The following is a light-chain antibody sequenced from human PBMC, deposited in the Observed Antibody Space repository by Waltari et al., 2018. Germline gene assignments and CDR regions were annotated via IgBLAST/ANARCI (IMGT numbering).Light chain of an antibody. CDR3: TQSSHRPLT. Sequence: EIVFTQSPATLSLSPGERATLSCRNSQSVGTYLVWYKQKPGQAPRLLTYDASNRATGIVARSRGRWSGTDVTLTISYPEPVQFGVQYCTQSSHRPLTFGRGFQVEIK. CDR2: DAS. CDR1: QSVGTY. J-gene: IGKJ4*01. V-gene: IGKV3-11*01.